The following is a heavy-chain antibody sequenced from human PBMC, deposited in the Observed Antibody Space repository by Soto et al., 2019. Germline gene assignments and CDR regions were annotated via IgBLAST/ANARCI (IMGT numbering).Heavy chain of an antibody. CDR2: IYTSASI. Sequence: SETLSLTCSVSGAYINTYSCTWIRHPSFKGLEWIGRIYTSASINYNPSLKGRVTLSVDTSTNQVSLRLASVTAADTAIYYCARDREAGYNFYYGMDVWGQGTTVTVSS. D-gene: IGHD6-19*01. CDR1: GAYINTYS. J-gene: IGHJ6*02. V-gene: IGHV4-4*07. CDR3: ARDREAGYNFYYGMDV.